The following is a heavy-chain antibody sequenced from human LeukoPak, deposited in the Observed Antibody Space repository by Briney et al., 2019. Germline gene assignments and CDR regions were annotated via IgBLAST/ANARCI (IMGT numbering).Heavy chain of an antibody. V-gene: IGHV3-23*01. D-gene: IGHD3-10*01. CDR1: GFTFSSYA. CDR2: ISGSGGST. CDR3: AKAGTMVRGVTALYYYYYYGMDV. J-gene: IGHJ6*02. Sequence: PGGSLRLSCAASGFTFSSYAMSWVRQAPGKGLEWVSAISGSGGSTYYADSVKGRFTISRDNSKNTLYLQMNSLRAEDTAVYYCAKAGTMVRGVTALYYYYYYGMDVWGQGTTVTVSS.